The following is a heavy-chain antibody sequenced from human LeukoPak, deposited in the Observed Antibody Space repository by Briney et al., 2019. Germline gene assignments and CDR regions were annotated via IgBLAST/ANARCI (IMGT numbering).Heavy chain of an antibody. CDR2: ISAYNGNT. CDR1: GYTFTSYG. J-gene: IGHJ5*02. Sequence: ASVKVSCKASGYTFTSYGISWVGQAPGQGLEWMGWISAYNGNTNYAQKLQGRVTMTTDTSTSTAYMELRSLRSDDTAVYYCARASPMSRGGNNWFDPWGQGTLVTVSS. CDR3: ARASPMSRGGNNWFDP. V-gene: IGHV1-18*01. D-gene: IGHD2-15*01.